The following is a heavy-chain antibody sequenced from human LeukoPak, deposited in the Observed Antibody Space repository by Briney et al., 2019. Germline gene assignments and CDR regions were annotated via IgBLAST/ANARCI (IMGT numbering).Heavy chain of an antibody. J-gene: IGHJ4*02. CDR1: GDSISTYY. Sequence: PSETLSLTCTVSGDSISTYYWSWIRQPPGKGLEWIGYIYSSGNTNYNPSLKSRVTISVDTSMNQFSMTVNSVTAADTAIYYCARSGRAAEDGNFDYWGEGKLVTGSS. D-gene: IGHD6-13*01. CDR2: IYSSGNT. CDR3: ARSGRAAEDGNFDY. V-gene: IGHV4-59*01.